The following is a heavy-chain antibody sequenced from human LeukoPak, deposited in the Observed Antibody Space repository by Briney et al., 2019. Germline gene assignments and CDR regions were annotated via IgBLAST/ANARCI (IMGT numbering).Heavy chain of an antibody. J-gene: IGHJ4*02. CDR3: ARELSYYFDY. D-gene: IGHD2/OR15-2a*01. Sequence: GGSLRLSCAASGFTFSSYAMHWVRQAPGKGLEWVAVISYDGSNKYYVDSVKGRFTISRDNSKNTLYLQMNSLRAEDTAVYYCARELSYYFDYWGQGTLVTVSS. CDR1: GFTFSSYA. V-gene: IGHV3-30*04. CDR2: ISYDGSNK.